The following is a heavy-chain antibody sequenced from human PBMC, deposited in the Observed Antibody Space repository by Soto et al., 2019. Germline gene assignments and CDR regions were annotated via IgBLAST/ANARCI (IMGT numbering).Heavy chain of an antibody. CDR2: IHFSGATS. Sequence: QVQLVQSGAEVKRPGASVKVSCKASGYTFTNYYMHWVRQAPGQGLEGMGVIHFSGATSTYAQKFWGRVIMARDTSASTVYVELSSLTSEDTAVYYCARRGPDLVTIGNFEYWGQGTLVTVSS. CDR3: ARRGPDLVTIGNFEY. V-gene: IGHV1-46*01. J-gene: IGHJ4*02. CDR1: GYTFTNYY. D-gene: IGHD1-26*01.